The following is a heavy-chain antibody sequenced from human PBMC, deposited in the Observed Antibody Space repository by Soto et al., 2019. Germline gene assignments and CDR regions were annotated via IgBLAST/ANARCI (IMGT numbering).Heavy chain of an antibody. V-gene: IGHV3-23*01. CDR3: AKGSRRSCGYYDS. CDR1: GFTFSSEA. CDR2: ISSSAYAA. D-gene: IGHD3-22*01. J-gene: IGHJ4*02. Sequence: PGGSLRLSCAASGFTFSSEAMAWVRQAPGMGLEWVSVISSSAYAAYYADSVKGRFTISRDNSKNMVYLQMNNLRAEDTAVYYCAKGSRRSCGYYDSGGQGTLVTVSS.